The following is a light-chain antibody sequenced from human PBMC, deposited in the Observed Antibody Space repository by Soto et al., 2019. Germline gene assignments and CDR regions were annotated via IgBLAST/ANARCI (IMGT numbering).Light chain of an antibody. V-gene: IGLV2-14*01. CDR1: SSDVGGYNY. Sequence: QSALTQPASVSGSPGQSITISCTGTSSDVGGYNYVSWYQQHPGKAPKFMIYEVSNRPSGVSNRFSGSKSGNTASLTISGLQAEDEADYYCSSYTSSSTLHVFGTGTKLTVL. J-gene: IGLJ1*01. CDR2: EVS. CDR3: SSYTSSSTLHV.